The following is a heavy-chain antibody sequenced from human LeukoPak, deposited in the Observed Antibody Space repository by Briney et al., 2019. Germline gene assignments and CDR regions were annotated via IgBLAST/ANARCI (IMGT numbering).Heavy chain of an antibody. D-gene: IGHD5-24*01. CDR1: GGSISSYY. Sequence: SETLSLTCTVSGGSISSYYWSWIRQPPGKGLEWIGYIYNSGSTKYNPSLKSRVTISVDTSKNQISLKLSSVTAADTVVYYCARGARAGYNLEPLDNWGQGTLVTVSS. V-gene: IGHV4-59*08. CDR3: ARGARAGYNLEPLDN. J-gene: IGHJ4*02. CDR2: IYNSGST.